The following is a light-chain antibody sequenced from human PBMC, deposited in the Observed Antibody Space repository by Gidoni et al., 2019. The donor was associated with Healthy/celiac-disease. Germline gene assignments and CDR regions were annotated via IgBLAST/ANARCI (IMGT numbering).Light chain of an antibody. CDR3: QAWDSSTLVV. J-gene: IGLJ2*01. V-gene: IGLV3-1*01. CDR2: QDS. CDR1: KLGDKS. Sequence: SYELTQPPSVSVSPGQTASITCSGDKLGDKSACWYQQTPGQSPVLVIYQDSKRPSGFPERFSGSNSGNTATLTISGTQAMDEADYYCQAWDSSTLVVFGGGTKLTVL.